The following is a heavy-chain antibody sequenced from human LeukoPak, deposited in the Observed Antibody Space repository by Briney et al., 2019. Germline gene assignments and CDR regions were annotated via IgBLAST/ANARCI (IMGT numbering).Heavy chain of an antibody. J-gene: IGHJ3*02. Sequence: PGVGLTLSCAASGFRFSSYSMKWLRQAPGTGLEWVSAIRGSGGSTYYADSVKGRFTISRDNSKNTLYLQMNSLRAEDTAVYYCAKSQPVPAAIRVIPDAFDIWGQGTMVTVSS. CDR1: GFRFSSYS. CDR2: IRGSGGST. D-gene: IGHD2-2*02. V-gene: IGHV3-23*01. CDR3: AKSQPVPAAIRVIPDAFDI.